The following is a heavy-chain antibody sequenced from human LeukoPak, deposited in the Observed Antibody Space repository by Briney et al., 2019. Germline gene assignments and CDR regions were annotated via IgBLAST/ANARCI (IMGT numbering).Heavy chain of an antibody. V-gene: IGHV3-53*01. CDR3: ARGPQRLDHFFDY. D-gene: IGHD6-25*01. CDR2: IYSGGST. CDR1: GFTVSSNY. J-gene: IGHJ4*02. Sequence: GGSLRLSCAASGFTVSSNYMSWVRQAPGKGLEWVSVIYSGGSTYYADSVKGRFTISRDNSKNTLYLQMNSLRAEDTAVYYCARGPQRLDHFFDYWGQGTLVTVSS.